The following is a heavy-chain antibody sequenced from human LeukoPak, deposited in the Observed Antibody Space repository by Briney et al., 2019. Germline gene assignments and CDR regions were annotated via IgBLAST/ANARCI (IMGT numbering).Heavy chain of an antibody. CDR3: ARTRRNYYDSSGYYYADAFDI. CDR1: GGSISSYY. Sequence: PSETLSLTCTVSGGSISSYYWSWIRQPAGKGLEWIGRIYTSGSTNYNPSLKSRVTMSVDTSKNRFSLKLSSVTAADTAVYYCARTRRNYYDSSGYYYADAFDIWGQGTMVTVSS. V-gene: IGHV4-4*07. CDR2: IYTSGST. D-gene: IGHD3-22*01. J-gene: IGHJ3*02.